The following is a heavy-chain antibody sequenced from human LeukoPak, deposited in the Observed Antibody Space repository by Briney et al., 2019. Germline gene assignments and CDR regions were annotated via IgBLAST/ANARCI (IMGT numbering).Heavy chain of an antibody. D-gene: IGHD5-12*01. CDR3: AKDRGYSGYDFPDC. CDR2: ISWNSGSI. CDR1: GFTFDDYA. Sequence: GGSLRLSCAASGFTFDDYAMHWVRQAPGKGLEWVSGISWNSGSIGYADSVKGRFTISRDNAKNSLYLQMNSLRAEDTALYYCAKDRGYSGYDFPDCWGQGTLVTVSS. V-gene: IGHV3-9*01. J-gene: IGHJ4*02.